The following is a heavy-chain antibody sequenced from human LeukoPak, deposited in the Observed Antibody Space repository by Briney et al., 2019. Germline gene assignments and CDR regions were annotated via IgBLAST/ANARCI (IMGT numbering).Heavy chain of an antibody. CDR3: ARDYYGSEDY. J-gene: IGHJ4*02. CDR1: GFTFSTYA. CDR2: IWYDGSNK. D-gene: IGHD3-10*01. V-gene: IGHV3-33*08. Sequence: GGSLRLSCAASGFTFSTYAMHWVRQAPGKGLEWVAVIWYDGSNKYYADSVKGRFTISRDNSKNTLYLQMNSLGAEDTAVYYCARDYYGSEDYWGQGTLVTVSS.